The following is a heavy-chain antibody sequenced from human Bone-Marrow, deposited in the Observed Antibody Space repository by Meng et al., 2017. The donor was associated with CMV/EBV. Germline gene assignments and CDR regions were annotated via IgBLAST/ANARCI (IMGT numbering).Heavy chain of an antibody. J-gene: IGHJ3*02. V-gene: IGHV3-21*01. Sequence: GESLKISCAASGFTVSTYSMNWVRQAPGKGLEWVSSISSSSSYIYYADSVKGRFTISRDNAKNSLYLQMNSLRAEDTAVYYCARALGGYSSGFHLNDDAFDIWGQGTMVTVSS. CDR3: ARALGGYSSGFHLNDDAFDI. CDR1: GFTVSTYS. CDR2: ISSSSSYI. D-gene: IGHD6-19*01.